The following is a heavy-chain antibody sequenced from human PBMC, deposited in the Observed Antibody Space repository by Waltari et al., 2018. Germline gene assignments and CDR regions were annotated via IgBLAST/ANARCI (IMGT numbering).Heavy chain of an antibody. J-gene: IGHJ4*02. Sequence: GLAWVARSRKKANRHTTEYAASVQGRFTISRDDSTGSLYLQMNSLRAEDTAVYYCARGFCAAGTCYSGDYWGQGILVTVSS. CDR2: SRKKANRHTT. V-gene: IGHV3-72*01. CDR3: ARGFCAAGTCYSGDY. D-gene: IGHD1-1*01.